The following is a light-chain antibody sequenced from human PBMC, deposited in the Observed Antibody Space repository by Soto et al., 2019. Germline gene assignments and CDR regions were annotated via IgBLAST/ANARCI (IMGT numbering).Light chain of an antibody. CDR1: SSNIGEGYD. V-gene: IGLV1-40*01. J-gene: IGLJ2*01. Sequence: QAVVTQPPSVSGAPGQRVTISCTGSSSNIGEGYDVHWYQQLPGRAPKLLIYGNTNRPSGVPDRFSGSKSGTSAYLAITGLQAEDEADYYCLSFDSSLSVVFGGGTKLTVL. CDR3: LSFDSSLSVV. CDR2: GNT.